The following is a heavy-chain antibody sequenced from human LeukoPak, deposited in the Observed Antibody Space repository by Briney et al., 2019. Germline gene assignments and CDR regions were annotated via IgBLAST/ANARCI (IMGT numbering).Heavy chain of an antibody. CDR2: INHSGST. D-gene: IGHD2-2*01. Sequence: SETLSLTCAVYGGSFSGYYWSWIRQPPGKGLEWIGKINHSGSTNYNPSLKSRVTISVDTTKNQFSLKLSSVTAADKAVYYCASHRARYCSSTSCPRPFDDWGQGTLVTVSS. CDR3: ASHRARYCSSTSCPRPFDD. J-gene: IGHJ4*02. V-gene: IGHV4-34*01. CDR1: GGSFSGYY.